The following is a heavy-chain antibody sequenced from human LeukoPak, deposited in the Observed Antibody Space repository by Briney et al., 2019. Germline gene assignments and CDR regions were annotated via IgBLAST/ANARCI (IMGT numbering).Heavy chain of an antibody. Sequence: SETLSLTCTVSGDSINNYYWSWIRQPPGKGLEWIGYIYYTGSASYNPSLKSRVTISIDTSKNQFSLKLNSVTATDTAVYYCARHRDFYGSGTYSKMGWFDPWSQGTLVTVS. J-gene: IGHJ5*02. CDR1: GDSINNYY. CDR2: IYYTGSA. V-gene: IGHV4-59*08. CDR3: ARHRDFYGSGTYSKMGWFDP. D-gene: IGHD3-10*01.